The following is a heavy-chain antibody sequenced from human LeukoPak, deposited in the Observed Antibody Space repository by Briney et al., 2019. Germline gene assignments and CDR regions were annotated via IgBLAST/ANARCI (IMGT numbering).Heavy chain of an antibody. CDR1: GYIFTGYY. D-gene: IGHD6-19*01. Sequence: ASVNVSCKASGYIFTGYYMHWVRQAPGQGLEWMGWINPNSGGTNYAQKFQGRVTMTRDTSISTAYMELSRLRSDDTAVYYCASRGSGWAYYYYYGMDVWGQGTTVTVSS. CDR2: INPNSGGT. J-gene: IGHJ6*02. CDR3: ASRGSGWAYYYYYGMDV. V-gene: IGHV1-2*02.